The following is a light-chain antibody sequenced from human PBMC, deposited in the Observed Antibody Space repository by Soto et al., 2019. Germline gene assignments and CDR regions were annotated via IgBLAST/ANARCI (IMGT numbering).Light chain of an antibody. CDR2: LNSDGSH. CDR3: QTWVTGIYV. J-gene: IGLJ1*01. Sequence: QLVLTQSPSASASLGASVKLTCTLSSGHSSYAIAWHQQQPEKGPRYLMKLNSDGSHNKGDGIPDRFSGSSSGAERYLTSSSLQSEDESDYYCQTWVTGIYVFGTGTKLTVL. V-gene: IGLV4-69*01. CDR1: SGHSSYA.